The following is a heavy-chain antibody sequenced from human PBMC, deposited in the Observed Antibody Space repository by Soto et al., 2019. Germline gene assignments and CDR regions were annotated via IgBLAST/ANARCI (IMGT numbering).Heavy chain of an antibody. CDR1: GFTFSSYA. Sequence: GGSLRLSCAASGFTFSSYAMSWVRQAPGKGLEWVSAISGSGGSTYYADSVKGRFTISRDNSKNTLYLQMNSLRAEDTAVYYCANLDPETNGYSYGGLDYWGQGTLVTVSS. CDR3: ANLDPETNGYSYGGLDY. J-gene: IGHJ4*02. CDR2: ISGSGGST. D-gene: IGHD5-18*01. V-gene: IGHV3-23*01.